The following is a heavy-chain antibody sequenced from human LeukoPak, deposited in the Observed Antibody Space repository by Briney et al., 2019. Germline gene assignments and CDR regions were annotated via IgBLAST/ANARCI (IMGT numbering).Heavy chain of an antibody. Sequence: SVKVSCKASGGTFSSYAISWVRQAPEQGLEWMGGIIPIFGTANYAQKFQGRVTITADKSTSTAYMELSSLRSEDTAVYYCARGGTAMVTEYDAFDIWGQGTMVTVSS. J-gene: IGHJ3*02. CDR1: GGTFSSYA. CDR3: ARGGTAMVTEYDAFDI. CDR2: IIPIFGTA. D-gene: IGHD5-18*01. V-gene: IGHV1-69*06.